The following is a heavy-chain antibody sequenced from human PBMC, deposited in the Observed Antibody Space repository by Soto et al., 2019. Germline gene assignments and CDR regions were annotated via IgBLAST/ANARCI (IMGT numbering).Heavy chain of an antibody. V-gene: IGHV4-4*02. J-gene: IGHJ4*02. CDR1: NVSISDSHW. CDR2: IYHNGIT. Sequence: QVQLQESGPGLVKPSGTLSLTCVVSNVSISDSHWWSCVRQPPGNGLEWIADIYHNGITFYNPSLESRATISVDNSNNQFSLTLRSVTAADTALYYCARTIDTSLTGTTGPYFFDSWGQGTLVTVSS. D-gene: IGHD1-7*01. CDR3: ARTIDTSLTGTTGPYFFDS.